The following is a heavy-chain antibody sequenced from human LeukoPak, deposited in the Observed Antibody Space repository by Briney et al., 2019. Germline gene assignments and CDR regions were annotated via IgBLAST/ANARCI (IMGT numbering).Heavy chain of an antibody. CDR2: IYFSGST. Sequence: SETLSLTCTVSGVSITSFYWSWIRQPPGKGLEWIGYIYFSGSTNYNPSLKSRVTISLDTSKNQFSLILRSLTAADTAVYYCARRYTASPGERFDYWGQGTLVTVSS. CDR1: GVSITSFY. J-gene: IGHJ4*02. D-gene: IGHD2-2*02. CDR3: ARRYTASPGERFDY. V-gene: IGHV4-59*08.